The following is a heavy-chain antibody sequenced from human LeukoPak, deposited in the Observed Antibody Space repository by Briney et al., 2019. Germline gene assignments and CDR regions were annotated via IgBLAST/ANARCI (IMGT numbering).Heavy chain of an antibody. Sequence: ASVKVSCKASGFTFTNYGLSWVRQAPGQGLEWMGWINTDNGDTNYAQRVQDRVTMTTDTSTSTAYMQLRSLRPDDTAVYYCARDLKHQYYFDYWGQGTLVTVSS. CDR3: ARDLKHQYYFDY. CDR2: INTDNGDT. V-gene: IGHV1-18*01. D-gene: IGHD2-2*01. J-gene: IGHJ4*02. CDR1: GFTFTNYG.